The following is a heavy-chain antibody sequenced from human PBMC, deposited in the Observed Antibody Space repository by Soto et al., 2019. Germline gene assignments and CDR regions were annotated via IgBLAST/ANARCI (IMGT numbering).Heavy chain of an antibody. J-gene: IGHJ4*02. Sequence: SETLCLTCTVSGGSISSYVWSWIRQPPGKGLEWIGYIYYSGSTNYNPSLKSRATISIDTSKNQFSLKLSSVTAADTAVYYCARASSGWTQFDYWGQGTLVTVSS. CDR2: IYYSGST. V-gene: IGHV4-59*01. D-gene: IGHD6-19*01. CDR3: ARASSGWTQFDY. CDR1: GGSISSYV.